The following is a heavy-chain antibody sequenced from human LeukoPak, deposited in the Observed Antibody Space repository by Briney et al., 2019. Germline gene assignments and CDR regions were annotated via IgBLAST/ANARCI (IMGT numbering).Heavy chain of an antibody. CDR3: ARLGCSGGSCSPDSYYYYYYGMDD. D-gene: IGHD2-15*01. Sequence: GESLQISCKSSGYSFTSNWIGWVRPEPGKGLEWMGIIYPGDSDTRYSPSFQGQVTISADKSISTAYLQWDSLKASDTAMYYWARLGCSGGSCSPDSYYYYYYGMDDWGQGTTVTVSS. V-gene: IGHV5-51*01. CDR1: GYSFTSNW. CDR2: IYPGDSDT. J-gene: IGHJ6*02.